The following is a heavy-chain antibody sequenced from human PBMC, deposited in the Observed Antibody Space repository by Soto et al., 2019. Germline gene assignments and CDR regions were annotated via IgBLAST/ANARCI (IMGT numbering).Heavy chain of an antibody. Sequence: QVQLVQSGAEVKKPGSSVKVSCKASGGTFSSYTISWVRQAPGQGLEWMGRIIPILGIANYAQKFQGRVTITADKSTSTAYMELSILRSEDTAVYYCASVILNPDAFDIWGQGTMVTVSS. CDR1: GGTFSSYT. J-gene: IGHJ3*02. V-gene: IGHV1-69*02. CDR3: ASVILNPDAFDI. CDR2: IIPILGIA.